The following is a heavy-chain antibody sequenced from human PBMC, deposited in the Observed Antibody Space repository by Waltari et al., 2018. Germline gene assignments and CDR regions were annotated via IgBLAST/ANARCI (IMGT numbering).Heavy chain of an antibody. CDR1: GFTFSDYY. Sequence: QVQLVESGGGLVKPGGSLRLSCAASGFTFSDYYMSWIRQAQGKGLEWVAFIRYDGSNKYYADSVKGRFTISRDNSKNTLYLQMNSLRAEDTAVYYCAKDGPGYSSSWSTYYFDYWGQGTLVTVSS. V-gene: IGHV3-30*02. J-gene: IGHJ4*02. CDR2: IRYDGSNK. D-gene: IGHD6-13*01. CDR3: AKDGPGYSSSWSTYYFDY.